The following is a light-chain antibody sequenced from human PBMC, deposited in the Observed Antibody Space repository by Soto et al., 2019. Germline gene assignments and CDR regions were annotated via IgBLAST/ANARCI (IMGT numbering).Light chain of an antibody. CDR3: CSYSGSITWV. J-gene: IGLJ3*02. Sequence: QSALTQPASVSGSPGQSITIPCTGISSDVGSSDLVSWYQQHPGRAPKLMIYEASKRPSGVSNRFSDSKSGNTASLTISGLQAEDEADYYCCSYSGSITWVFGGGTKVTVL. V-gene: IGLV2-23*01. CDR2: EAS. CDR1: SSDVGSSDL.